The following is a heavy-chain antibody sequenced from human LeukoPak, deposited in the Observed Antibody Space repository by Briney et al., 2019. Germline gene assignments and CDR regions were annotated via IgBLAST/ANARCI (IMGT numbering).Heavy chain of an antibody. J-gene: IGHJ3*01. CDR1: GGSISSTSYY. Sequence: SETLSLTCAVSGGSISSTSYYWAWIRQPPGKGLEWIGTIYYSGSTYHNPSLKSRVAMSVDTSRNQFSLKLSSVDAADTAVYYCAKAGVRYFDSSGLYAFDFWGQGTTVTVSS. D-gene: IGHD3-22*01. CDR3: AKAGVRYFDSSGLYAFDF. CDR2: IYYSGST. V-gene: IGHV4-39*01.